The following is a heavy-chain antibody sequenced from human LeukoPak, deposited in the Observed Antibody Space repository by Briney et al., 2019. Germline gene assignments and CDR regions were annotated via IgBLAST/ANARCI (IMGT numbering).Heavy chain of an antibody. CDR1: GFTFSSYA. CDR3: AKAGGYFHYYFDY. D-gene: IGHD3-22*01. J-gene: IGHJ4*02. CDR2: ISGSGGST. Sequence: GGSLRLSCAASGFTFSSYAMSWVRQAPGKGPEWVSAISGSGGSTYYADSVKGRFTISRDNSKNTLYLQMNSLRAEDTAVYYCAKAGGYFHYYFDYWGQGTLVTVSS. V-gene: IGHV3-23*01.